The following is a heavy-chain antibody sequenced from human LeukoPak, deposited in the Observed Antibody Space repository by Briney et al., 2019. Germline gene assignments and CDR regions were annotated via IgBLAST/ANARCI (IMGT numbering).Heavy chain of an antibody. CDR1: GGSVSSGSYY. CDR2: IYYSGST. V-gene: IGHV4-61*01. J-gene: IGHJ3*02. D-gene: IGHD4-23*01. CDR3: ARDEVGGAFDI. Sequence: SETLSLTCTVSGGSVSSGSYYWSWIRQPPGKGLEWIGYIYYSGSTNYNPSLKSRVTISVDTSKNQFSLKLSSVTAADTAVYYCARDEVGGAFDIWGQGTMVTVSS.